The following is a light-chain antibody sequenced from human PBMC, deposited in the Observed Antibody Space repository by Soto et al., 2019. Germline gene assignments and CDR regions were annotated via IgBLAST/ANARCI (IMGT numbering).Light chain of an antibody. CDR3: ISYTTSTTLV. J-gene: IGLJ2*01. CDR2: GVN. Sequence: QSALTQPASVSGSPGPSITISCTGTSSDVGGYNYVSWYQHQPGKAPKLIFYGVNIRPSGVSTRFSASKSCNTASLTISGLHAEDEADYYCISYTTSTTLVFGGGTKATVL. V-gene: IGLV2-14*03. CDR1: SSDVGGYNY.